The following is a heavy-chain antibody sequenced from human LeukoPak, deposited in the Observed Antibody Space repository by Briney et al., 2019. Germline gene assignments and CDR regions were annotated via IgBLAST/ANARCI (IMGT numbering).Heavy chain of an antibody. Sequence: PGGSLRLSCAASGFTFDDYGMSWVRQAPGKGLEWVSGINWNGGSTGYADSVKGRFTISRDNAKNSLYLQMNSLRAEDTALYYCAREYYYDSSGYSDYWGQGTLVTVSS. V-gene: IGHV3-20*04. J-gene: IGHJ4*02. CDR2: INWNGGST. CDR3: AREYYYDSSGYSDY. CDR1: GFTFDDYG. D-gene: IGHD3-22*01.